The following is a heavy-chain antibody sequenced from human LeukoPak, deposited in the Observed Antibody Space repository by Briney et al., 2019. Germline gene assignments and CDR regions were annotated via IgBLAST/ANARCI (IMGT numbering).Heavy chain of an antibody. J-gene: IGHJ3*02. D-gene: IGHD3-22*01. V-gene: IGHV4-4*07. CDR2: IYTSGST. Sequence: SETLSLTCTASGGSIRSYYWSWIGQPAGKGLEGVGRIYTSGSTHYNPSLKSRVTMSVDTSKNQFSLKLSSVTAADTAVYYCARVETYYYDSSGYSSAFDIWRQGTMVTVSS. CDR1: GGSIRSYY. CDR3: ARVETYYYDSSGYSSAFDI.